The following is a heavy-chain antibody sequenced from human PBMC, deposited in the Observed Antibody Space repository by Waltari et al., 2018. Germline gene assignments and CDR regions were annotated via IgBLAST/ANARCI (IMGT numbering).Heavy chain of an antibody. D-gene: IGHD3-10*01. CDR2: ISLDGKKE. CDR3: AKRGTYGPALDY. Sequence: QVQLVESGGGVVQPGKSLRSSCAASGFSFSAYAMHWVRQAPGKGLEWVAVISLDGKKEYYADSVKGRFTISRDNSKSIVYLQMNGLRNEDTALFYCAKRGTYGPALDYWGQGTLVTVSS. J-gene: IGHJ4*02. CDR1: GFSFSAYA. V-gene: IGHV3-30*01.